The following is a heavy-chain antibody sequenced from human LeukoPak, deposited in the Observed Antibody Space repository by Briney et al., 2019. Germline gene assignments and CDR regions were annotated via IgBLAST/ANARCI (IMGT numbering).Heavy chain of an antibody. CDR3: ARTMANALDL. D-gene: IGHD5-24*01. J-gene: IGHJ3*01. V-gene: IGHV5-51*01. CDR1: GYSFPTYW. CDR2: IYPGDSDT. Sequence: GESLKISCRGSGYSFPTYWIAWVRQMPGKGLEWMGIIYPGDSDTKYSPSFQGQVTISADTSIRTAYLQWSSLKASGTAMYYCARTMANALDLWGQGTMVTVSS.